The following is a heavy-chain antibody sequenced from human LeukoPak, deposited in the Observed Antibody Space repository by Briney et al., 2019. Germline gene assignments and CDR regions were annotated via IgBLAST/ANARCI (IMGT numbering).Heavy chain of an antibody. Sequence: GRSLRLSCAASGFTFSSYAMSWVRQAPGKGLEWVSAISGSGGSTYYADSVKGRFTISRDNSKNTLYLQMNSLRAEDTAVYYCAKEVGDSSRPYYYYYYGMDVWGKGTTVTVSS. CDR3: AKEVGDSSRPYYYYYYGMDV. V-gene: IGHV3-23*01. J-gene: IGHJ6*04. D-gene: IGHD6-13*01. CDR1: GFTFSSYA. CDR2: ISGSGGST.